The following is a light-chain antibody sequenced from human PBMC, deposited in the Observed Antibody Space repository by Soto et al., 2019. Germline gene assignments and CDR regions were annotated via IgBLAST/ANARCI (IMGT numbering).Light chain of an antibody. CDR3: CLYIGATTYV. CDR2: EIN. CDR1: SSDVGAYDY. J-gene: IGLJ1*01. V-gene: IGLV2-8*01. Sequence: QSALTQPPSASGSPGQSVTISCTGTSSDVGAYDYVSWYQQHPGKAPKLMIYEINKRPSGVPDRFSGSKSGNTASLTVSGLQAEDEADYYCCLYIGATTYVFGTGTKLTVL.